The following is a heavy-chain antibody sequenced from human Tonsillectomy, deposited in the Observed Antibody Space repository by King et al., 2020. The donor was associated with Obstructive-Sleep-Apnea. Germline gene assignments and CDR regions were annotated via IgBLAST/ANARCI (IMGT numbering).Heavy chain of an antibody. J-gene: IGHJ4*02. CDR3: TTRSSEFDY. Sequence: VQLVESGGGLVKPGGSLRLSCAASGFTFSNAWMSWVRQAPGKGLELVGRIKSKTDGGKTDYAAPVKGRFTISRDDSKNTLYLQMNSLKTEDTAVYYCTTRSSEFDYWGQGTLVTVSS. V-gene: IGHV3-15*01. CDR1: GFTFSNAW. D-gene: IGHD6-19*01. CDR2: IKSKTDGGKT.